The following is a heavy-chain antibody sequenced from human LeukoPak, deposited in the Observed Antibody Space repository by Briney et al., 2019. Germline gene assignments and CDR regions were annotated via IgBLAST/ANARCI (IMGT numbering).Heavy chain of an antibody. V-gene: IGHV3-66*01. J-gene: IGHJ4*02. Sequence: PGGSLRLSCAASGFTVSSNYMSWVRQAPGKGLEWVSVIYSGGSTYYADSVKGRFTISRDNSKNTLYLQMNSLRAEDTAVYYCARTGGRLDWYFDYWGQGTLVTVSS. D-gene: IGHD3/OR15-3a*01. CDR3: ARTGGRLDWYFDY. CDR1: GFTVSSNY. CDR2: IYSGGST.